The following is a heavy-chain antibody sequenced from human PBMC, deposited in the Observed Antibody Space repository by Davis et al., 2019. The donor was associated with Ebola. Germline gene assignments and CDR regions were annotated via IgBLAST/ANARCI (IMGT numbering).Heavy chain of an antibody. CDR1: GFTFSSYD. Sequence: GESLKISCVASGFTFSSYDMHWVRQAPGRGLEWVAVMWSDGSNTYYQDSVKGRFTISRENAKNSLYLQMNSLRAEDTAIYYCVRVSRNIATGWYRFDAFDIWGQGTLVTVSS. J-gene: IGHJ3*02. D-gene: IGHD6-19*01. V-gene: IGHV3-33*08. CDR2: MWSDGSNT. CDR3: VRVSRNIATGWYRFDAFDI.